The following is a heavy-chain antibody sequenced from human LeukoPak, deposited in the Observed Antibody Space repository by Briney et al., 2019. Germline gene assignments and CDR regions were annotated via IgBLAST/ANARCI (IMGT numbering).Heavy chain of an antibody. D-gene: IGHD2-15*01. CDR3: ARVVYYYYYMDV. Sequence: ASVKVSCKASGYTFTGYYMHWVRQAPGQGLEWMGWINPNSGGTNYAQKFQGRVTMTRDTSISTAHMELSRLRSDDTAVYYCARVVYYYYYMDVWGKGTTVTVSS. CDR2: INPNSGGT. V-gene: IGHV1-2*02. J-gene: IGHJ6*03. CDR1: GYTFTGYY.